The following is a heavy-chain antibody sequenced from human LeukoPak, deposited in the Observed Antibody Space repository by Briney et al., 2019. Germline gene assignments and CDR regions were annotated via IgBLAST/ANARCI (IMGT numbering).Heavy chain of an antibody. V-gene: IGHV4-59*11. J-gene: IGHJ6*02. D-gene: IGHD3-16*01. CDR1: GGSISGHY. CDR3: ARFGVDYDMDV. CDR2: IYYSGRP. Sequence: SETLSLTCTVSGGSISGHYWTWIRQPPGKGLEWIGQIYYSGRPDYNPSLKSRVTISVDTSKNQLSLKVTSVTGADTAVYYCARFGVDYDMDVWGQGTTVTVSS.